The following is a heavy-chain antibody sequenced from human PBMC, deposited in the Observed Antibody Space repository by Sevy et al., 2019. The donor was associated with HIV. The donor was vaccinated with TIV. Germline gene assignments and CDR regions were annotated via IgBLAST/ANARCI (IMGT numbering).Heavy chain of an antibody. CDR1: GFTFRSYA. V-gene: IGHV3-7*01. CDR3: ARALGYCSSTSCYMGFGY. J-gene: IGHJ4*02. D-gene: IGHD2-2*02. CDR2: IKQDGSEK. Sequence: GGSLRLSCAVSGFTFRSYAMSWVRQAPGKGLEWVANIKQDGSEKYYVDSVKGRFTISRDNAKNSLYLQMNSLRAEDTAVYYCARALGYCSSTSCYMGFGYWGQGTLVTVSS.